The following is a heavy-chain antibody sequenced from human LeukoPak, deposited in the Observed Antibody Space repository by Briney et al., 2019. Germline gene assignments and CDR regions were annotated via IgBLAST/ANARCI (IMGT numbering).Heavy chain of an antibody. CDR3: ARDGGYCSGGSCYYT. CDR1: GGSISSYY. J-gene: IGHJ4*02. Sequence: SETLSLTCTVFGGSISSYYWSWIRQPPGKGLEWIGYIYYSGSTNYNPSLKSRVTISVDTSKNQFSLKLSSVTAADTAVYYCARDGGYCSGGSCYYTWGQGTLVTVSS. V-gene: IGHV4-59*01. CDR2: IYYSGST. D-gene: IGHD2-15*01.